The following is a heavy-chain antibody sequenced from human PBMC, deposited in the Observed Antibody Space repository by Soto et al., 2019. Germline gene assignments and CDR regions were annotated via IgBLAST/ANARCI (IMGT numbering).Heavy chain of an antibody. Sequence: GGSLRLSCAASGFTFSSYWMYWVRQAPGKGLVWVSRINSDGSSTGYADSVEGRFTISRDNAKDTLYLQMNDLRAEDSALYHCTRGPRATSAGTSAHWGQG. V-gene: IGHV3-74*01. CDR3: TRGPRATSAGTSAH. CDR1: GFTFSSYW. J-gene: IGHJ1*01. CDR2: INSDGSST. D-gene: IGHD6-13*01.